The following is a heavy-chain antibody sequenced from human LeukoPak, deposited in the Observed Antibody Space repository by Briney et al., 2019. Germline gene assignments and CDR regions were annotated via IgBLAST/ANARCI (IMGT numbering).Heavy chain of an antibody. CDR1: GYTFSNYN. CDR3: GRGNKSFDP. J-gene: IGHJ5*02. Sequence: ASVKLSCKASGYTFSNYNIHWLRQAPGQGLEWMGWINPNTGGTNYAQKFQGRVTMTKDTSTNAAYMELNKLTSDDTAVYYCGRGNKSFDPWGQGTLVTVSS. V-gene: IGHV1-2*02. CDR2: INPNTGGT.